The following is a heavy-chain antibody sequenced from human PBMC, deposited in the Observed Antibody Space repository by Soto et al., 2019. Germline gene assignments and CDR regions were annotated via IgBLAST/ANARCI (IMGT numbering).Heavy chain of an antibody. Sequence: GGSLRLSCAASGFTFSSYALHCVRQALGKGLEWVAVISYDGSNKYYADSVKGRFTISRDNSKNTLYLQMNSLRAEDTAVYYCARGAAAAGTNRVNFDYWGQGTLVTVSS. CDR2: ISYDGSNK. J-gene: IGHJ4*02. D-gene: IGHD6-13*01. CDR1: GFTFSSYA. V-gene: IGHV3-30-3*01. CDR3: ARGAAAAGTNRVNFDY.